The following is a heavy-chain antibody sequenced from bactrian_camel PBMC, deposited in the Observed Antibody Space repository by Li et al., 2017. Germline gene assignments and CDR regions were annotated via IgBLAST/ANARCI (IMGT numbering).Heavy chain of an antibody. CDR3: AAEGPVWTVAVAACGLGY. Sequence: HVQLVESGGGLVQPGGSLRLSCAASGFTFSNYWMYWVRQAPGKGLEWVSTINSAGGSTYYGDSVKGRFTISLNEAKNAIYLQMNNLKPEDTAMYYCAAEGPVWTVAVAACGLGYWGQGTQVTVS. CDR1: GFTFSNYW. V-gene: IGHV3S1*01. D-gene: IGHD7*01. CDR2: INSAGGST. J-gene: IGHJ6*01.